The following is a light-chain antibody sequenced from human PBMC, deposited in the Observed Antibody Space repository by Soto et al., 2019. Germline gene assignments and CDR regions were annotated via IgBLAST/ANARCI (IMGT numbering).Light chain of an antibody. CDR1: QSVSSY. J-gene: IGKJ2*01. V-gene: IGKV3-11*01. Sequence: EIVLTQSPATLSLSPGERATLSCRASQSVSSYLAWYQQKPGQAPRLLIYDASNRATGIPARFSGSGSGTELTLTISSLETEDFAVYYCQQRSNWPPYTFGQGTKLEIK. CDR3: QQRSNWPPYT. CDR2: DAS.